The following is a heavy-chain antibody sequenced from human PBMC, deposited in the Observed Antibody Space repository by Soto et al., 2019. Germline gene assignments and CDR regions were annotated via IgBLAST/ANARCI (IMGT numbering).Heavy chain of an antibody. J-gene: IGHJ5*02. CDR3: ARAWVTIRNSRFGP. CDR2: IYYSGST. Sequence: SETLSLTCTVSGGSISSGDYYWSWIRQPPGKGLEWIGYIYYSGSTYYNPSLKSRVTISVDTSKNQFSLKLSSVTAADTAVYYCARAWVTIRNSRFGPWGQGTLVTVSS. V-gene: IGHV4-30-4*01. D-gene: IGHD3-9*01. CDR1: GGSISSGDYY.